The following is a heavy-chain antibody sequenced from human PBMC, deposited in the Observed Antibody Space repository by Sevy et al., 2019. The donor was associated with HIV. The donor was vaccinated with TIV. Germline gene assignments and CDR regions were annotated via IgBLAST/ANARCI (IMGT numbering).Heavy chain of an antibody. D-gene: IGHD1-26*01. J-gene: IGHJ4*02. CDR1: GGSISSGSYY. CDR3: ARDSGSYPYYFDY. CDR2: IHYSGST. Sequence: SETLSLTWTVSGGSISSGSYYWSWIRQSPGKGLEWIGYIHYSGSTNYNPSLKSRVTTSVDTSKNQFSLKLSSVTAADTAVYYCARDSGSYPYYFDYWGQGTLVTVSS. V-gene: IGHV4-61*01.